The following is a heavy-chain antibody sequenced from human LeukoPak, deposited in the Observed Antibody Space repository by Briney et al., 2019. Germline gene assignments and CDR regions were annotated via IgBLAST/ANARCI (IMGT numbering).Heavy chain of an antibody. CDR3: ARVVGATSHNWFDP. D-gene: IGHD1-26*01. CDR2: ISAYNGNT. J-gene: IGHJ5*02. V-gene: IGHV1-18*01. Sequence: ASVKVSCKASGYTFTSYGISWVRQAPGQGLEWMGWISAYNGNTNYAQKLQGRVTMTTDTSTSTAYMELRSLRSDDTAVYYCARVVGATSHNWFDPWGQGTLVTVSS. CDR1: GYTFTSYG.